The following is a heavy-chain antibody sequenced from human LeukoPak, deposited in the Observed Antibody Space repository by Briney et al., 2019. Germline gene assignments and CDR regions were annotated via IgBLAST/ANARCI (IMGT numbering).Heavy chain of an antibody. CDR1: GDSISSSSYY. J-gene: IGHJ6*03. CDR3: ARNDDYGDYGYYYYYMDV. D-gene: IGHD4-17*01. V-gene: IGHV4-39*01. Sequence: PSETLSLTCTVSGDSISSSSYYWGWIRQPPGKGLEWIGSIYYSGSTYYNPSLKSRVTISVDTSKNQFSVKLSSVTAADTAVYYCARNDDYGDYGYYYYYMDVWGKGTTVTVSS. CDR2: IYYSGST.